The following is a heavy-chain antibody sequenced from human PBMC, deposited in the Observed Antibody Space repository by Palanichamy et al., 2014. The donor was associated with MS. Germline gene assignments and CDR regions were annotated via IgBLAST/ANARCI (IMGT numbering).Heavy chain of an antibody. CDR2: MNPKSGDT. V-gene: IGHV1-2*02. CDR1: DIRSTTT. Sequence: QVQLVQSGAEVKKPGGLSEKSPASLLDIRSTTTILHWVRQAPGQGLEWMGWMNPKSGDTKYARKFQGRVTMTRNTSITTAFLDASGLTSNDTAVYYCARDRRERWLFVDYWGQGTLVTVSS. J-gene: IGHJ4*02. D-gene: IGHD6-19*01. CDR3: ARDRRERWLFVDY.